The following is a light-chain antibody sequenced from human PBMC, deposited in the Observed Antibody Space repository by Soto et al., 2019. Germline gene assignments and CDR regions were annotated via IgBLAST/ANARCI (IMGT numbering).Light chain of an antibody. Sequence: EIVLTQSPGTLSLSPGERATLSCRASQSVSNNYLAWYQQKPGQAPRLLIYGASNRATGIPDRFSGSGSGTDFTLTISGLEPDDFALYFCQQRADWPITFGPGTKVDIK. CDR1: QSVSNNY. V-gene: IGKV3D-20*02. CDR3: QQRADWPIT. CDR2: GAS. J-gene: IGKJ3*01.